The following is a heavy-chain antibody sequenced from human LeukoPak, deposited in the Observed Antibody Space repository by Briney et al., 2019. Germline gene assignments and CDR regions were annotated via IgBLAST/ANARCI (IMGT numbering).Heavy chain of an antibody. CDR2: ISAYNGNT. CDR3: ARDLAMTTQYDYYYMDV. D-gene: IGHD4-11*01. CDR1: GYTFTSYG. J-gene: IGHJ6*03. Sequence: ASVKLSCKASGYTFTSYGISWVRQAPGQGREWMGWISAYNGNTNYAQKIQGRVTMTSDTSPGTAYRELRSLRSDDTAVYYCARDLAMTTQYDYYYMDVWGKGTTVTVSS. V-gene: IGHV1-18*01.